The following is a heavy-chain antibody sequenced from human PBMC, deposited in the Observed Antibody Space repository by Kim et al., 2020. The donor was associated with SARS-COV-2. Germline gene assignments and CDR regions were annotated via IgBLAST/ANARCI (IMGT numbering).Heavy chain of an antibody. V-gene: IGHV5-10-1*01. CDR1: GYSFTSYW. CDR2: IDPSDSYT. Sequence: GESLKISCKGSGYSFTSYWISWVRQMPGKGLEWMGRIDPSDSYTNYSPSFQGHVTISADKSISTAYLQWSSLKASDTAMYYCARHPFRDFWSGYHPAYYYYGMDVWGQGTTVTVSS. J-gene: IGHJ6*02. CDR3: ARHPFRDFWSGYHPAYYYYGMDV. D-gene: IGHD3-3*01.